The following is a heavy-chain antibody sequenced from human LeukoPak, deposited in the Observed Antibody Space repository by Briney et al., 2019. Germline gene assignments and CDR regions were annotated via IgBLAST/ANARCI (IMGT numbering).Heavy chain of an antibody. CDR1: GGSISSGGYY. J-gene: IGHJ4*02. CDR2: IYYSGST. Sequence: SETLSLTCTVSGGSISSGGYYWSWIRQHPGKGLEWIGYIYYSGSTYYNPSLKSRVTISVDTSKNRFSLKLSSVTAADTAVYYCARDNPGLSVAAAGTPRSWAPAIDYWGQGTLVTVSS. CDR3: ARDNPGLSVAAAGTPRSWAPAIDY. V-gene: IGHV4-31*03. D-gene: IGHD6-13*01.